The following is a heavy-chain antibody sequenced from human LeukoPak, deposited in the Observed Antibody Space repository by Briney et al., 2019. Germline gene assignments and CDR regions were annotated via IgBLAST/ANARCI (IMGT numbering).Heavy chain of an antibody. CDR3: ARQNIVVVPAALLSDYYYYYGMDV. CDR2: IYPGDSDT. J-gene: IGHJ6*02. D-gene: IGHD2-2*01. CDR1: GYSFTSYW. Sequence: GESLKISCKGPGYSFTSYWIGWVRQMPGKGLEWMGIIYPGDSDTRYSPSFQGQVTISADKSISTAYLQWSSLKASDTAMYYCARQNIVVVPAALLSDYYYYYGMDVWGQGTTVTVSS. V-gene: IGHV5-51*01.